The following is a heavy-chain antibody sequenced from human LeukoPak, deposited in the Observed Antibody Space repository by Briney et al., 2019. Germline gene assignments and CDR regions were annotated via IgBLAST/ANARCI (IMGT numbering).Heavy chain of an antibody. V-gene: IGHV4-4*07. CDR3: AREGGSYRSFDY. CDR1: GDSLSSYY. J-gene: IGHJ4*02. Sequence: SETLSLTCTVSGDSLSSYYWSWIRQPAGKGLEWIGRMYSSGTTHYSPSLKSRITMSVDTSKNQFSLRLSSVTAADTAVYYCAREGGSYRSFDYWGQGTLVTVSS. D-gene: IGHD1-26*01. CDR2: MYSSGTT.